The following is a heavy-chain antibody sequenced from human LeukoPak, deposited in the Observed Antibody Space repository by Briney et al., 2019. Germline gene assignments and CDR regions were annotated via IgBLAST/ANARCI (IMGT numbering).Heavy chain of an antibody. Sequence: PSETLSLTCTVSGGSISSYYWSWIRQPPGKGLEWIGYIYYSGSTNYNPSLKSRVTISVDTSKNQFSLKLSSVTAADTAVYYCARDSRAALDYWGQGTLVTVSS. J-gene: IGHJ4*02. V-gene: IGHV4-59*01. CDR3: ARDSRAALDY. CDR1: GGSISSYY. D-gene: IGHD6-13*01. CDR2: IYYSGST.